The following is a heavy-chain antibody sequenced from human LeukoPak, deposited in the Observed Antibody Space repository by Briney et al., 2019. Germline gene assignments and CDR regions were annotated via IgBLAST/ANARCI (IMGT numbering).Heavy chain of an antibody. J-gene: IGHJ4*02. CDR3: ARERLPPTQYIYYGSGPDY. CDR1: GGSISSGGYY. V-gene: IGHV4-31*03. D-gene: IGHD3-10*01. Sequence: SETLSLTCTVSGGSISSGGYYWSWIRQHPGKGLEWIGYIYYSGSTYYNPSLKSRVTISVDTSKNQFSLKLSSVTAADTAVYYCARERLPPTQYIYYGSGPDYWGQGTLVTVSS. CDR2: IYYSGST.